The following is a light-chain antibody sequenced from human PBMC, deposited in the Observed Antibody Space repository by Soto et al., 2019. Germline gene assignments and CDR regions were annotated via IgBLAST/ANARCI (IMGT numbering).Light chain of an antibody. J-gene: IGLJ1*01. CDR1: SGDVGGYNS. CDR2: EVT. CDR3: RSYTSSSTRV. V-gene: IGLV2-14*01. Sequence: QSALTQPASGSGSPGQSITISCTGASGDVGGYNSVSWYQQHPGKAPKLVIYEVTNRPSGISNRFSGSKSGNTASLTISGLQAEDEADYYCRSYTSSSTRVFRTGNKVPXL.